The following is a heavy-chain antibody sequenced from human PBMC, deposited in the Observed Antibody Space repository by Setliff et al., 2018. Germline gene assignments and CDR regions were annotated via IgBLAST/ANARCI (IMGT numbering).Heavy chain of an antibody. V-gene: IGHV4-59*11. CDR2: ISSSGST. CDR1: GASIRSHY. Sequence: SETLSLTCTVSGASIRSHYWSWLRQPPGKGLEWIGYISSSGSTNNNPSLKSRVTMSIDTSKNQFSLKLTSVTAADTAVYYCVRDLPELTGRSFDPWGQGTQVTVSS. D-gene: IGHD7-27*01. CDR3: VRDLPELTGRSFDP. J-gene: IGHJ5*01.